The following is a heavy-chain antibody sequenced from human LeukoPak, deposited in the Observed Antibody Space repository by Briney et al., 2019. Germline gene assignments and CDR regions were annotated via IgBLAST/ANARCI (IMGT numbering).Heavy chain of an antibody. Sequence: GGSLRLSCAASGFTFRSYWMHWVRQAPGKGLVWVSRINSDGSSTSYADSVKGRFTISRDNAKNTLYLQMNSLRAEDTAVYYCARDNQAVAGTGYYYGMDVWGQGTTVTVSS. V-gene: IGHV3-74*01. CDR3: ARDNQAVAGTGYYYGMDV. J-gene: IGHJ6*02. CDR2: INSDGSST. CDR1: GFTFRSYW. D-gene: IGHD6-19*01.